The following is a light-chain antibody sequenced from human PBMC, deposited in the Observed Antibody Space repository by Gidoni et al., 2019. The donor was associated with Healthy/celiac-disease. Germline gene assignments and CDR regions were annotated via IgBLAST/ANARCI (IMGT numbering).Light chain of an antibody. V-gene: IGKV3-20*01. CDR3: QQYGSSPIT. Sequence: ETVLTQSPVTLSLSPGERATLSCRASQSVSSSYFAWYQQKPGQAPRLLIYGASSRATGIPDRFSGSGSGTAFTLTISRLEPEDFAVYDCQQYGSSPITFXQXTRLEIK. CDR2: GAS. J-gene: IGKJ5*01. CDR1: QSVSSSY.